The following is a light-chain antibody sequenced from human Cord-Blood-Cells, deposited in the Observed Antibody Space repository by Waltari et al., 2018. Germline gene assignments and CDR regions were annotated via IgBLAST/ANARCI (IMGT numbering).Light chain of an antibody. V-gene: IGKV1-33*01. Sequence: DIQMTQSPSSLSASVGDRVTITCQASQDISNYLNWYQQKPGKAPKLLIYDASNLETGVPSRFSGRGSGTDFTFTISSLQPEDIATYYCQQYDNLPLTFGGGPRWRSN. CDR2: DAS. CDR1: QDISNY. J-gene: IGKJ4*01. CDR3: QQYDNLPLT.